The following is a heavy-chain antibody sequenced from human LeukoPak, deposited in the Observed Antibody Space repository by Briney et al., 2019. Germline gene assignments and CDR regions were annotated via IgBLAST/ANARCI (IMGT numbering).Heavy chain of an antibody. CDR1: GFTFSSYT. CDR3: TRTNVASPGTD. D-gene: IGHD6-13*01. Sequence: GGSLRLSCTASGFTFSSYTMNWVRQAPGKGLEWVSAIHNGGGTTSYADSVKGRFTISRDNSKNTLFLQMNSLGAEDTAMYYCTRTNVASPGTDWGLGTLVTVSS. J-gene: IGHJ4*02. CDR2: IHNGGGTT. V-gene: IGHV3-23*01.